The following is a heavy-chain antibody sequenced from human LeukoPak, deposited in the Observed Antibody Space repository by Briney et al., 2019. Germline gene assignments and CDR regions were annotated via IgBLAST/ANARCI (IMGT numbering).Heavy chain of an antibody. CDR3: ARVAKLSSRIVVVPAALNEAYYYGMDV. Sequence: GASVEVSCKASGYTFTSYGISWVRQAPGQALDSMGWISAYNGNTNYPQKLQGRVTMTTDTSTSTAYMELRSLRSDDTAVYYCARVAKLSSRIVVVPAALNEAYYYGMDVWGKGTTVTVSS. D-gene: IGHD2-2*01. CDR1: GYTFTSYG. V-gene: IGHV1-18*04. J-gene: IGHJ6*04. CDR2: ISAYNGNT.